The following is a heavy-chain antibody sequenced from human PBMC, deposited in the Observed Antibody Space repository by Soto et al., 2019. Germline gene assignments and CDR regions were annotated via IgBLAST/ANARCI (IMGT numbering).Heavy chain of an antibody. Sequence: ASVKVSCKASGYTFTSYGISWVRQAPGQGLEWMGWISAYNGNTNYAQKLQGRVTMTTDTSTSTAYMELRSLRSDDTAVYYCARDIVLVPAAISYGMDVWGQGTTVTVSS. J-gene: IGHJ6*02. V-gene: IGHV1-18*01. CDR3: ARDIVLVPAAISYGMDV. D-gene: IGHD2-2*02. CDR2: ISAYNGNT. CDR1: GYTFTSYG.